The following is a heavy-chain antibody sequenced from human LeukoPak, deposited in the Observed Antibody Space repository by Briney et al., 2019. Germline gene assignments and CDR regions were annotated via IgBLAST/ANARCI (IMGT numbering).Heavy chain of an antibody. CDR2: INPNSGGT. CDR1: GYTFTGYY. Sequence: GASVKVSCMASGYTFTGYYMHWVRQAPGQGLEWMGWINPNSGGTNYAQKFQGRVTMTRDTSISTAYMELSRLRSDDTAVYYCARPCSSTSCYRYWGQGTLVTVSS. D-gene: IGHD2-2*01. V-gene: IGHV1-2*02. J-gene: IGHJ4*02. CDR3: ARPCSSTSCYRY.